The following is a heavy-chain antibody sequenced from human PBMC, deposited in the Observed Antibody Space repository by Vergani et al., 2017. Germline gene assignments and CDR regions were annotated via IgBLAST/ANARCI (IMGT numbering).Heavy chain of an antibody. D-gene: IGHD1-26*01. V-gene: IGHV3-21*01. CDR1: GFTFSSYW. CDR2: ISSSSSYI. J-gene: IGHJ4*02. CDR3: AKEMAGSYYGVAFDY. Sequence: EVQLVESGGGLVQPGGSLRLSCAASGFTFSSYWMHWVRQAPGKGLEWVSSISSSSSYIYYADSVKGRFTISRDNAKNSLYLQMNSLRAEDTAVYYCAKEMAGSYYGVAFDYWGQGTLVTVSS.